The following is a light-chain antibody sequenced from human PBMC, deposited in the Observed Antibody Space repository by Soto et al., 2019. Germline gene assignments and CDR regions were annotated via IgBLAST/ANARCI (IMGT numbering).Light chain of an antibody. CDR3: SSYTGSSTYVV. CDR1: SSDVGGYNY. V-gene: IGLV2-14*01. CDR2: DVN. Sequence: QSALTQPASVSGSPGQSITISCTGTSSDVGGYNYVSWYQQHPGKAPKLMIYDVNNRPTGVSNRFSGSKSGNTASLNISGLQAEDECDCYCSSYTGSSTYVVFGGGTKLTVL. J-gene: IGLJ2*01.